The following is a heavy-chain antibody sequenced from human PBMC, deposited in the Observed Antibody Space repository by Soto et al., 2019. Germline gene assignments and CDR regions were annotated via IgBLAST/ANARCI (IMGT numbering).Heavy chain of an antibody. CDR3: AREGCSGGSCSLDY. J-gene: IGHJ4*02. D-gene: IGHD2-15*01. CDR2: VSYSGST. Sequence: SETLSLTCTVSGGSISSYYWSWIPQPPGKGLEWIGYVSYSGSTNYNPSLKSRVTTSVDTSKNQFSLKLSSVTAADTAVYYCAREGCSGGSCSLDYWGQGTLVTVSS. V-gene: IGHV4-59*01. CDR1: GGSISSYY.